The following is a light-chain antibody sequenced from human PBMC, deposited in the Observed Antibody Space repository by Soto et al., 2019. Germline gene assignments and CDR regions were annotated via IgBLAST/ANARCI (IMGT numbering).Light chain of an antibody. CDR2: KAS. CDR1: QSISSW. V-gene: IGKV1-5*03. CDR3: QQYHSYPIT. J-gene: IGKJ5*01. Sequence: DIQMTQSPSTLSASVGDRVTITCRASQSISSWLAWYQQKPGKAPKLVIYKASSLESGVPSRFSGSGSGTEFTLTISSLQPDDFATYYCQQYHSYPITFGQGTRLEIK.